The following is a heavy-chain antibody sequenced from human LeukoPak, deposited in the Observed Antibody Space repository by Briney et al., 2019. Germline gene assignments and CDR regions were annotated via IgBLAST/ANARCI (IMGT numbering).Heavy chain of an antibody. D-gene: IGHD2-2*01. CDR3: ARTIVVVPAAMFAFDI. J-gene: IGHJ3*02. V-gene: IGHV4-31*03. CDR1: GGSISSGGYY. CDR2: IYYSGST. Sequence: SQTLSLTCTVSGGSISSGGYYWSWIRQHPGKGLEWIGYIYYSGSTYYNPSLKSRVTISVDTSKNQFSLKLSPVTAADTAVYYGARTIVVVPAAMFAFDIWGQGTMVTVSS.